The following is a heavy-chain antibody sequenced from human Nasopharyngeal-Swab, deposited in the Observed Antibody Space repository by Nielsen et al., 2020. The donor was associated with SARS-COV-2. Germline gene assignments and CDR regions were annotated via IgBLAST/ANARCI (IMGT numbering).Heavy chain of an antibody. CDR2: ISGSGDISGRGGST. CDR1: GFSVSSNY. V-gene: IGHV3-23*01. D-gene: IGHD2/OR15-2a*01. CDR3: AKDLRGPYFF. Sequence: GESLKISCVVPGFSVSSNYMSWVRQVPGKGLEWVSAISGSGDISGRGGSTYYADSVKGRFTISRDNSKNTVSLQMSSLRAEDTAVYYCAKDLRGPYFFWGQGTLVTVSS. J-gene: IGHJ4*02.